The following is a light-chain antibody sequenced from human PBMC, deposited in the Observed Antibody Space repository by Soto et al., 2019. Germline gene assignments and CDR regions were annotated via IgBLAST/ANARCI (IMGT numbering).Light chain of an antibody. CDR2: DVS. V-gene: IGLV2-14*01. J-gene: IGLJ2*01. Sequence: QSALTQPASVSGSPGQSITISCSGTSSDVGGYNYVSWYQQYPGKAPKVMIYDVSNRPSGVSNRFSGSKSGNTASLTISGLQAEDEADYYCSSYTSSSTPIFGGGTKLTVL. CDR3: SSYTSSSTPI. CDR1: SSDVGGYNY.